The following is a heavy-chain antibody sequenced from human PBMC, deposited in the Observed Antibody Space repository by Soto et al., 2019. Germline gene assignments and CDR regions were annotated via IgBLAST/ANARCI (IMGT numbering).Heavy chain of an antibody. CDR2: IGTAGDP. J-gene: IGHJ4*02. Sequence: PGGSLRLSCAASGFTFSIYDMHWVRQATGKGLEWVSAIGTAGDPYYAGSVKGRFTISRENAKNSLFLQMNSLRAGDTAVYYCARGYYDASGYYSFDYWGQGTLVTVPS. CDR1: GFTFSIYD. CDR3: ARGYYDASGYYSFDY. D-gene: IGHD3-22*01. V-gene: IGHV3-13*05.